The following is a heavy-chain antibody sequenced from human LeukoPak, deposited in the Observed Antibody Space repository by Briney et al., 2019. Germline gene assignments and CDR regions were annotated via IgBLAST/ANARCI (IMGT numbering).Heavy chain of an antibody. V-gene: IGHV1-2*06. J-gene: IGHJ4*02. CDR3: AKGGWVAASPFDY. Sequence: AASVKVSCKASGYTFTGYYMHWVRQAPGQGLKWMGRINPNSGGTNYAQKFQGRVTMTRDTSISTAYMELSRLRSDDTAVYYCAKGGWVAASPFDYWGQGTLVTVSS. D-gene: IGHD2-15*01. CDR2: INPNSGGT. CDR1: GYTFTGYY.